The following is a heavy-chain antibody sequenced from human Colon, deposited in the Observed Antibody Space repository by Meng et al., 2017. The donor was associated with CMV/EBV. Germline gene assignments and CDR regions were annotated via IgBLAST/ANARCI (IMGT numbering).Heavy chain of an antibody. CDR1: GGSISSSTYY. D-gene: IGHD4-17*01. CDR2: IYYSGYT. Sequence: HRHLQDSGPGLVKPSETLALTCTASGGSISSSTYYWGWIRQTPGKGLEWIGNIYYSGYTYYNPSLKSRLTISVDTSKNQFSLKLTSVTAADTAVYYCATDYGDYYFDRWGQGTLVTVSS. J-gene: IGHJ4*02. V-gene: IGHV4-39*07. CDR3: ATDYGDYYFDR.